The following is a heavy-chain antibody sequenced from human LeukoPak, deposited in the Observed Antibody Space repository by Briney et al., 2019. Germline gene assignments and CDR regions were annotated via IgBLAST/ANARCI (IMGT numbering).Heavy chain of an antibody. V-gene: IGHV1-2*02. CDR1: GYTFTGYY. CDR2: INPNSGGT. J-gene: IGHJ6*02. CDR3: ARDPGSSSTSYYYGMDV. Sequence: ASVKVSCKASGYTFTGYYMHWVRQAPGQGLEWMGWINPNSGGTNYAQKFQGRVTMTRDTSISTAYMELSRLRADDTAVFYCARDPGSSSTSYYYGMDVWGQGTTVTVSS. D-gene: IGHD2-2*01.